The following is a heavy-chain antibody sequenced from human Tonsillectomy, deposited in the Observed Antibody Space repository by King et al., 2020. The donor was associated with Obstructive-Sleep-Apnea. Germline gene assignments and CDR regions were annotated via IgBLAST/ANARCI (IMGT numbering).Heavy chain of an antibody. CDR2: IYSGGST. CDR1: GFTVSSNY. CDR3: ARYYYGSGSHSTAPFDY. J-gene: IGHJ4*02. D-gene: IGHD3-10*01. Sequence: EVQLVESGGGLVQPGGSLRLSCAASGFTVSSNYMSWVRQAPGKGLEWVSVIYSGGSTYYADSVKGRFTISRDNSKNTLYLQMNSLRAEDTAVYYCARYYYGSGSHSTAPFDYWGQGTLVTVSS. V-gene: IGHV3-66*01.